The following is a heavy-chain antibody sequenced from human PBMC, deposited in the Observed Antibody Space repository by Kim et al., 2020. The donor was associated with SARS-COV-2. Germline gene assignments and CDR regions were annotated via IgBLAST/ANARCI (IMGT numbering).Heavy chain of an antibody. D-gene: IGHD6-19*01. CDR3: AKDGGAYSSGWKGFDY. V-gene: IGHV3-23*01. Sequence: SVKGRFTISRDNSKNTLYLQMNSLRAEDTAVYYCAKDGGAYSSGWKGFDYWGQGTLVTVSS. J-gene: IGHJ4*02.